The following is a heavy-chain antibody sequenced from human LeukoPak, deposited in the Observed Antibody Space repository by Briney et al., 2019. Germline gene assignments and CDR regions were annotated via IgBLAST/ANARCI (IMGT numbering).Heavy chain of an antibody. D-gene: IGHD5-18*01. J-gene: IGHJ6*02. CDR2: IWYDGSNK. CDR3: ARERWIPVAYYYYGMDV. Sequence: GGSLRLSCAASGFTFSSYGMPWVRQAPGKGLEWVAVIWYDGSNKYYADSVKGRFTISRDNSKNTLYLQMNSLRAEDTAVYYCARERWIPVAYYYYGMDVWGQGTTVTVSS. CDR1: GFTFSSYG. V-gene: IGHV3-33*01.